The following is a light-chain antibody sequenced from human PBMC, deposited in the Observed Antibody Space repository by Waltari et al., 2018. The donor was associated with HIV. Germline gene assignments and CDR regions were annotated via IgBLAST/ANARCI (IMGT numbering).Light chain of an antibody. V-gene: IGLV2-14*01. CDR3: ISYTGFTTPYV. CDR2: EFN. CDR1: SSDVGGYNY. Sequence: QSALTQPASVSGSPGQSITISCTGTSSDVGGYNYVSWYQQHPGKAPELMMYEFNNRPSGVSNRFSGSKSGNTASLTISGLQAEDEADYYYISYTGFTTPYVFGTGTKVTVL. J-gene: IGLJ1*01.